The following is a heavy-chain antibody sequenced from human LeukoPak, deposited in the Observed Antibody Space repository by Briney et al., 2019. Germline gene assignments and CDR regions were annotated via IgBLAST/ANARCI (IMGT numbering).Heavy chain of an antibody. Sequence: SETLSLTCTVSGGSISSYYWSWIRQPPGKGLEWIGYIYYSGSTNYNPSLKSRVTISVDTSKNQFSLKLSSVTAADTAVYYCARLTTVVTQDDYFDYWGQGTLVTVSS. J-gene: IGHJ4*02. D-gene: IGHD4-23*01. CDR3: ARLTTVVTQDDYFDY. CDR2: IYYSGST. CDR1: GGSISSYY. V-gene: IGHV4-59*01.